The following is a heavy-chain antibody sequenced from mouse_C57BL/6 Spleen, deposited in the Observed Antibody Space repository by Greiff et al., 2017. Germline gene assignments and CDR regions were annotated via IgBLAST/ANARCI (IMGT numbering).Heavy chain of an antibody. CDR1: GFSLTSYG. J-gene: IGHJ3*01. CDR3: ARAYYSNYGFAY. D-gene: IGHD2-5*01. Sequence: VHLVESGPGLVQPSQSLSITCTVSGFSLTSYGVPWVRQSPGKGLEWLGVIWSGGSTDYNAAFISRLSISKDNSKSQVFFKMNSLQADDTAIYYCARAYYSNYGFAYWGQGTLVTVSA. V-gene: IGHV2-2*01. CDR2: IWSGGST.